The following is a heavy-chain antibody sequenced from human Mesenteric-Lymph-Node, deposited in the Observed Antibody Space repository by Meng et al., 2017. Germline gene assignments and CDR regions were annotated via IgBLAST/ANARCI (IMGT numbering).Heavy chain of an antibody. Sequence: SETLSLTCAVSGYSISSGYYWGWIRQPPGKGLEWIGSISHSGNTYYNPSLKSRVTISVDTSKNQFSLKLSSVTAADTAVYYCARGPPSDYWGPGTLVTVSS. V-gene: IGHV4-38-2*01. CDR3: ARGPPSDY. J-gene: IGHJ4*02. CDR1: GYSISSGYY. CDR2: ISHSGNT.